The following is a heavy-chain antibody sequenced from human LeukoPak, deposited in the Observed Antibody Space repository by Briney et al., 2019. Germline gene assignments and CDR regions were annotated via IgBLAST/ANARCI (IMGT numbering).Heavy chain of an antibody. Sequence: GGSLRLSCAASGFTVSSNYMSWVRQAPGKGLEWVSVIYSGDNTYYADSVKGRFTISRDNSKNTLYLQMNNLRAGDTAVYYCAREASGSYFYNWGQGTLVIVSS. V-gene: IGHV3-53*01. CDR1: GFTVSSNY. CDR3: AREASGSYFYN. D-gene: IGHD1-26*01. J-gene: IGHJ4*02. CDR2: IYSGDNT.